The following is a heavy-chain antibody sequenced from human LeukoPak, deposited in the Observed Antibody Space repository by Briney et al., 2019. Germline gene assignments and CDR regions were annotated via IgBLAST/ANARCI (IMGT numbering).Heavy chain of an antibody. Sequence: SETLSLTCTVSGGSISSSSYYWGWIRQPPGKGLERIGSIYYSGSTYYNPSLKSRVTISVDTSKNQFSLKLSSVTAADTAVYYCARRYSSSSWVFDYWGQGTLVTVSS. CDR1: GGSISSSSYY. CDR3: ARRYSSSSWVFDY. CDR2: IYYSGST. J-gene: IGHJ4*02. D-gene: IGHD6-6*01. V-gene: IGHV4-39*01.